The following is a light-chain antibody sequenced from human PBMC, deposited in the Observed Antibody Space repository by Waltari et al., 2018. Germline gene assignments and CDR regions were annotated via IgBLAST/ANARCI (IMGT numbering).Light chain of an antibody. V-gene: IGLV4-69*01. CDR1: SGHSSNV. Sequence: QLVLTQSPSASASLGASVKLTCTLSSGHSSNVIAWQHQQAEKGPRYLMKVNSDGSHSKGDKIPDRFSGSSSGAERYLTISNLQSEDEADYYCQTGGHGTWVFGGGTKLTVL. J-gene: IGLJ3*02. CDR3: QTGGHGTWV. CDR2: VNSDGSH.